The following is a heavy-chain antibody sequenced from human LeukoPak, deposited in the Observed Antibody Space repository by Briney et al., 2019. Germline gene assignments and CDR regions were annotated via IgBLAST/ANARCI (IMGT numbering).Heavy chain of an antibody. Sequence: GESLKISCRGSEYSFTNYWIGWVRQMPGKGLELMGIIFPGDSHTTYGPSFQGQVTISADKSISTAYLHWSSLKASDTAMYYCARHRDSSSWSPFDYWGQGTLVTVSS. D-gene: IGHD2-2*01. CDR2: IFPGDSHT. J-gene: IGHJ4*02. CDR1: EYSFTNYW. V-gene: IGHV5-51*01. CDR3: ARHRDSSSWSPFDY.